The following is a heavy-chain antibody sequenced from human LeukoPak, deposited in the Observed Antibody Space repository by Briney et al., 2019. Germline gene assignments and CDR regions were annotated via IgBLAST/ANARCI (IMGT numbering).Heavy chain of an antibody. J-gene: IGHJ4*02. D-gene: IGHD6-13*01. Sequence: GGSLRLSCAASGFTFDDYAMHWVRQAPGKGLEWVSGISWNSGSIGYADSVKGRFTISRDNAKNSLYLQMNSLRAEETALYYCATDIASFYSISWYPRGFDYWGQGTLVTVSS. CDR1: GFTFDDYA. V-gene: IGHV3-9*01. CDR3: ATDIASFYSISWYPRGFDY. CDR2: ISWNSGSI.